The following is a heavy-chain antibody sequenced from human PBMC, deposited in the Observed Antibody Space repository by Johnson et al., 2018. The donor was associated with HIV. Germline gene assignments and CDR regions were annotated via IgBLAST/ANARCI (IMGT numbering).Heavy chain of an antibody. CDR2: ISSSGNTI. J-gene: IGHJ3*02. CDR1: GFTFSSYE. V-gene: IGHV3-48*03. CDR3: ARDGGTVVIDDGFDI. D-gene: IGHD4-23*01. Sequence: VQLVESGGGLVQPGGSLRLSCAASGFTFSSYEMNWVRQAPGKGLEWVSYISSSGNTIYYADSVKGRFTGSRDNAKNSLYLQMNSLRAEDTAVYYCARDGGTVVIDDGFDIWGQGTMVTVSS.